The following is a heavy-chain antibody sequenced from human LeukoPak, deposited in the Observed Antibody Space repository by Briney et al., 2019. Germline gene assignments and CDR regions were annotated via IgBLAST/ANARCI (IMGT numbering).Heavy chain of an antibody. CDR3: ARGSLDD. CDR1: GGSISTYY. D-gene: IGHD2-2*03. J-gene: IGHJ4*02. Sequence: SETLSLTCVVSGGSISTYYWNWIRQPPGEGLEWIGYIYYSGSTYYNPSLQSRITMSVDTSKNQFSLKPSSVTAADTAVYYCARGSLDDWGQGTLVTVSS. V-gene: IGHV4-59*01. CDR2: IYYSGST.